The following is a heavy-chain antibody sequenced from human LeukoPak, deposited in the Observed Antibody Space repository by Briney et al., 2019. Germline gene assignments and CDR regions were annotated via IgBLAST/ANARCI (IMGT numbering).Heavy chain of an antibody. CDR3: ARAYNWNDRDYYYYGMDV. CDR2: IYYSGST. CDR1: GGSISSYY. Sequence: PSETLSLTCTVSGGSISSYYWSWIRQPPGKGLEWIGYIYYSGSTNYNPSLKSRVTISVDTSKNQFSPKLSSVTAADTAVYYCARAYNWNDRDYYYYGMDVWGQGTTVTVSS. J-gene: IGHJ6*02. V-gene: IGHV4-59*01. D-gene: IGHD1-1*01.